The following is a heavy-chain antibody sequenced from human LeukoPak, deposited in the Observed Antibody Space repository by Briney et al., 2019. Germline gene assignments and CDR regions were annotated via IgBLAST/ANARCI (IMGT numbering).Heavy chain of an antibody. Sequence: PSETLSLTCTVSGGSISSYYWSWIRQPPGKGLEWIGYIYYSGSTNYNPSLKSRVTISVDTSKNQFSLKLSSVTAADTAVYYCARAYWLYHFDYWGQGTLVTVSS. CDR3: ARAYWLYHFDY. CDR2: IYYSGST. D-gene: IGHD6-19*01. CDR1: GGSISSYY. J-gene: IGHJ4*02. V-gene: IGHV4-59*01.